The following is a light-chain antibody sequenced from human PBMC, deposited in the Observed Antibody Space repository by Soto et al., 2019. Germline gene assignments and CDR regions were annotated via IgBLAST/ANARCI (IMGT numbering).Light chain of an antibody. Sequence: AILMTQSPGGLSAIVEDRNTVSCRASQGIGNALGWYQQKPGKPPKVLIYGASNLQSGVPPRFSGSGSGTDFTLTITSLPPEAVATYYCQKYDTAPLTFGQGTKVDIK. CDR1: QGIGNA. CDR3: QKYDTAPLT. V-gene: IGKV1-6*01. CDR2: GAS. J-gene: IGKJ1*01.